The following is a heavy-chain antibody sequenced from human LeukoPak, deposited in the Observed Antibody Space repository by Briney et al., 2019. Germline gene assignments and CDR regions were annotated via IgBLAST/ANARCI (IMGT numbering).Heavy chain of an antibody. J-gene: IGHJ5*02. Sequence: SETLSLTCTVSGGSISSSSYYWGWIRQPPGKGLEWIGSIYYSGSTYYNPSLKSRVTISVDTSKNQFSLKLSSVTAADTAVYYCATDHCSSTSCYNWFDPWGQGTLVTVSS. D-gene: IGHD2-2*01. CDR3: ATDHCSSTSCYNWFDP. CDR1: GGSISSSSYY. CDR2: IYYSGST. V-gene: IGHV4-39*07.